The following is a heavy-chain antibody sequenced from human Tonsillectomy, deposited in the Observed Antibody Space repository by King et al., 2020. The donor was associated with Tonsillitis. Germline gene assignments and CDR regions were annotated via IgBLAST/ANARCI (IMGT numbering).Heavy chain of an antibody. CDR3: ARDRIAAAVSNWFDS. Sequence: QLQESGPGLVKPSETLSLTCTVSGGSISTYYWNWIRQSPGKGLEWIGNIFYIGRTNYNPSLKSRVTISVDTSRNQFSLRLSSVTAADTAVYYCARDRIAAAVSNWFDSWGQGTLVTVPS. D-gene: IGHD6-13*01. J-gene: IGHJ5*01. CDR2: IFYIGRT. CDR1: GGSISTYY. V-gene: IGHV4-59*01.